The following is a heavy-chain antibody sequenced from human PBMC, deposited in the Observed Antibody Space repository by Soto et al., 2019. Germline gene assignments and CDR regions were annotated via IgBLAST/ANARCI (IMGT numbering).Heavy chain of an antibody. CDR2: MNPNSGNT. J-gene: IGHJ3*02. D-gene: IGHD5-12*01. Sequence: ASVKVSCKASGYTFTGYDINWVRQATGQGLEWMGWMNPNSGNTGYAQKLQGRVTMTTDTSTSTAYMELRSLRSDDTAVYYCASSAIVAGDAFDIWGQGTMVTVSS. V-gene: IGHV1-8*01. CDR1: GYTFTGYD. CDR3: ASSAIVAGDAFDI.